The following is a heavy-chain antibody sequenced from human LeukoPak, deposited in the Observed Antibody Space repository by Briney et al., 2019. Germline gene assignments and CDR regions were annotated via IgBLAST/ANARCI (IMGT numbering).Heavy chain of an antibody. V-gene: IGHV3-23*01. D-gene: IGHD3-10*01. Sequence: GGSLRLSCAASGFTFSYYAMSWVRQAPGKGLEWVSTISGSAGSTYYADSVKGRFTVSRDNSKNTLYLQMNSLRAEDTAVYYCATSYGSGGYYNPYYFDCWGQGTLVTVSS. J-gene: IGHJ4*02. CDR2: ISGSAGST. CDR1: GFTFSYYA. CDR3: ATSYGSGGYYNPYYFDC.